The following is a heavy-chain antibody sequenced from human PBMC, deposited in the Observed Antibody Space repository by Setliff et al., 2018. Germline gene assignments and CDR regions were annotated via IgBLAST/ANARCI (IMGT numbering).Heavy chain of an antibody. D-gene: IGHD5-18*01. J-gene: IGHJ4*02. Sequence: ASVKVSCKASGYPFSGSYIHWVRQAPGQGLDWMGVLNPSGGGTEFAEKFQGRLTVTRDTSTSTVYMELSSLRSEDTAVYYCATSVSWIQLVLYPQGHPEPFDYWGQGTLVTVSS. CDR3: ATSVSWIQLVLYPQGHPEPFDY. CDR2: LNPSGGGT. V-gene: IGHV1-46*01. CDR1: GYPFSGSY.